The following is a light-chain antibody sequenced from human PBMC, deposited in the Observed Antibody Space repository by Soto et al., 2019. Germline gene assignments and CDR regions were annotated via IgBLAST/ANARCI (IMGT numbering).Light chain of an antibody. V-gene: IGKV1-17*01. CDR3: LQHSTFPLT. CDR1: QGIRND. Sequence: DIQMTQFPSSLSASVGDRVTITCRASQGIRNDLAWYQQKPGQAPKRLIYAPSSLQSEVPSRFSGSGSGTEFTLAISSLQPEDFETFYCLQHSTFPLTFGQGTKVEIK. J-gene: IGKJ1*01. CDR2: APS.